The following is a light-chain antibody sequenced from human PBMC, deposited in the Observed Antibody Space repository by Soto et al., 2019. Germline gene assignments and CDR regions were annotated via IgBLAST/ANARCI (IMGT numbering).Light chain of an antibody. CDR1: QRIDTW. CDR3: QEYRNNYGT. V-gene: IGKV1-5*03. CDR2: KAS. Sequence: DIQMTQSPATLAASVGGRVSITCRASQRIDTWLAWYQQKPGKAPNLLIYKASRLQSGVPSRFSGSGSGTEFTLTISSLQPEDFATYYCQEYRNNYGTFGQGTKVDIQ. J-gene: IGKJ1*01.